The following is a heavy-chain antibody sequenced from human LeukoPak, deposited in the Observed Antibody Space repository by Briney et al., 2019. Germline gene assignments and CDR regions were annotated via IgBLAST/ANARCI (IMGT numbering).Heavy chain of an antibody. CDR1: GFTFSSYA. D-gene: IGHD2-2*01. CDR3: AKQSSPAVMAPFDY. V-gene: IGHV3-23*01. CDR2: ISGSGGST. J-gene: IGHJ4*02. Sequence: GGSLRLSCAASGFTFSSYAMSWVRQAPGKGLEWVSAISGSGGSTYYADSVKGRFTISKDNSKNTLYLQMNSLRAEDTAVYYCAKQSSPAVMAPFDYWGQGTLVTVSS.